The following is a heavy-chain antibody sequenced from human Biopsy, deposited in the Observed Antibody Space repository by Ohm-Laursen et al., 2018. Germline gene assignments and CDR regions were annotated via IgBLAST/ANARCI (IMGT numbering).Heavy chain of an antibody. J-gene: IGHJ4*02. Sequence: GASVKVSSKSSGYKFTRYGMRWVRQAPGQGFEWMGRISGYNGNTNYAQKFQGRITMTIAAATSTGYMDLRSLKSDDPAVYYCARIAAAGWDDYLGQGTLVTVSS. V-gene: IGHV1-18*01. D-gene: IGHD6-25*01. CDR2: ISGYNGNT. CDR3: ARIAAAGWDDY. CDR1: GYKFTRYG.